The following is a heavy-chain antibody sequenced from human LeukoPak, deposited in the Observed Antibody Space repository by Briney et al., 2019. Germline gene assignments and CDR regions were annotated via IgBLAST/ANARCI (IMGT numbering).Heavy chain of an antibody. CDR3: ARYWVLMHMVRGVISP. CDR1: GGSISSSSYY. Sequence: PSETLSLTCTVSGGSISSSSYYWGWIRQPPGKGLEWIGEINHSGSTNYNPSLKSRVTISVDTSKNQFSLKLSSVTAADTAVYYCARYWVLMHMVRGVISPWGQGTLVTVSS. CDR2: INHSGST. J-gene: IGHJ5*02. D-gene: IGHD3-10*01. V-gene: IGHV4-39*07.